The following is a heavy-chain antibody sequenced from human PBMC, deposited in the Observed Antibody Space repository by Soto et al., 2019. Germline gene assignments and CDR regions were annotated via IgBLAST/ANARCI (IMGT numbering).Heavy chain of an antibody. Sequence: LSLTCTVSGGSISSGGYYWSWIRQHPGKGLEWIGYIYYSGSTYYNPSLKSRVTISVDTSKNQFSLKLSSVTAADTAVYYCARDFARRYDILTGYQSGGWYYYYGMDVWGQGTTVTVSS. V-gene: IGHV4-31*03. J-gene: IGHJ6*02. D-gene: IGHD3-9*01. CDR3: ARDFARRYDILTGYQSGGWYYYYGMDV. CDR1: GGSISSGGYY. CDR2: IYYSGST.